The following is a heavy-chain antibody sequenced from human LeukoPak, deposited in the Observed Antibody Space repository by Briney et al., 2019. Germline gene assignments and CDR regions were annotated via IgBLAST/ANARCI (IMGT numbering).Heavy chain of an antibody. CDR1: GGSISRTSYY. V-gene: IGHV4-39*01. Sequence: SETLSLTCTVSGGSISRTSYYWGWIRQPPGKGLEWIGSIYYSVSTYDNPSLKSRVSISVDTSKNQFSLKLSSATAADTAVYYCAVRSGTYGWYFDYWGQGTLVTVSS. D-gene: IGHD3-10*01. J-gene: IGHJ4*02. CDR3: AVRSGTYGWYFDY. CDR2: IYYSVST.